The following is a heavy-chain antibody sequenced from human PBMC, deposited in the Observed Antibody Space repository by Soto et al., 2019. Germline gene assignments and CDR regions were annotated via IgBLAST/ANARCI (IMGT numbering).Heavy chain of an antibody. V-gene: IGHV4-30-4*01. CDR1: GGSISSGDYY. D-gene: IGHD4-17*01. CDR3: ARGIAPTVTTYYFDY. J-gene: IGHJ4*02. Sequence: QVQLQESGPGLVKPSQTLSLTCTVSGGSISSGDYYWSWIRQPPGKGLEWIGYIYYSGSPYYNPSLKSRVNISVDTSKNQFSLKLSSVTAADTAVYYCARGIAPTVTTYYFDYWGQGTLVTVSS. CDR2: IYYSGSP.